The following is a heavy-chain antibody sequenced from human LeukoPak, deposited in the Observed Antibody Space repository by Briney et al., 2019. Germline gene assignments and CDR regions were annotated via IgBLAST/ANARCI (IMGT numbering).Heavy chain of an antibody. D-gene: IGHD5-12*01. CDR1: GGSMSSYY. CDR2: IYYSGST. CDR3: ARDTSAYQTPEI. V-gene: IGHV4-59*01. J-gene: IGHJ3*02. Sequence: SVTLSPTCTVSGGSMSSYYWSWIRRSPGEGLEWIGHIYYSGSTNYNPSLQSRATLSVDTSKNQFFLKLNSVTAADTAVYYCARDTSAYQTPEIWGQGTMVTVSS.